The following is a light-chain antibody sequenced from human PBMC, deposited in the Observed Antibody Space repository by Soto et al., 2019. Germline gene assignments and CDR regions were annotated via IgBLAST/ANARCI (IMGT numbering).Light chain of an antibody. V-gene: IGLV4-69*01. J-gene: IGLJ3*02. CDR2: LNSDGSH. CDR3: QTWGTGTWV. CDR1: SGHSSYA. Sequence: QPVLTQSPSAYASLEASVKLTCNVSSGHSSYAIAWHQQQPEKGPRYLMKLNSDGSHSKGDGIPDRFSGSSSGAERYLTIASLQSEDEADYYCQTWGTGTWVFGGGTKLTVL.